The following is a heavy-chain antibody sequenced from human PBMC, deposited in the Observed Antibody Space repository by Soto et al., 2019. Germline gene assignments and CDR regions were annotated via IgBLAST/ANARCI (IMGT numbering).Heavy chain of an antibody. CDR2: IYPGDSDT. J-gene: IGHJ6*02. V-gene: IGHV5-51*01. CDR3: ARSGDSSSGIYYYYGMNV. CDR1: GYSFTSYW. Sequence: GESLKISCKGSGYSFTSYWIGWVRQMPGKGLEWMGIIYPGDSDTRYSPSFQGQVTISADKSISTAYLQWSSLKAWDTAMYYCARSGDSSSGIYYYYGMNVWGQGNTVTVSS. D-gene: IGHD6-6*01.